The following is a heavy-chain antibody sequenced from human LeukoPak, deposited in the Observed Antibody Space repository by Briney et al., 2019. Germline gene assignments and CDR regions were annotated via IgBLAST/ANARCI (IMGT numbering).Heavy chain of an antibody. V-gene: IGHV3-66*01. CDR3: ARNLYYYDSSGYYYY. CDR1: GFTVSSNY. Sequence: GGSLRLSCAASGFTVSSNYMSWVRQAPGKGLEWVSAIYTGGSTYYAGSVKGRFTISRDNSKNTLYLQMNSLRAEDTAVHYCARNLYYYDSSGYYYYWGQGTLVTVSS. D-gene: IGHD3-22*01. CDR2: IYTGGST. J-gene: IGHJ4*02.